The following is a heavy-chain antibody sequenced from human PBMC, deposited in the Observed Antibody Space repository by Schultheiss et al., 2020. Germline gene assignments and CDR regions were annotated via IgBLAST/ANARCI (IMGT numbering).Heavy chain of an antibody. V-gene: IGHV1-3*01. J-gene: IGHJ6*02. CDR1: GYTLTNYA. CDR2: IHAGNGDT. CDR3: ARVDSSGYYLDYYYYGMDV. Sequence: ASVKVSCKASGYTLTNYAMHWVRQAPGQGLEWMGWIHAGNGDTKYSQHFQGRLTITRDTSASTAYMELSSLRSEDTAVYYCARVDSSGYYLDYYYYGMDVWGQGTTVTVSS. D-gene: IGHD3-22*01.